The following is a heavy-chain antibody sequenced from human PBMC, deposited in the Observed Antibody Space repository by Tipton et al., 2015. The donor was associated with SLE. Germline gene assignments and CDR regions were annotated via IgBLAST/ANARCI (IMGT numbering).Heavy chain of an antibody. D-gene: IGHD3-9*01. CDR3: AKGGGYYDILTGYFDY. CDR2: IRYDGSNK. Sequence: SLRLSCAASGFTFSSYGMHWVRQAPGKGLEWVAFIRYDGSNKYYADSVKGRFTISRDNAKNSLYLQMNSLRAEDTALYYCAKGGGYYDILTGYFDYWGQGTLVTVSS. CDR1: GFTFSSYG. J-gene: IGHJ4*02. V-gene: IGHV3-30*02.